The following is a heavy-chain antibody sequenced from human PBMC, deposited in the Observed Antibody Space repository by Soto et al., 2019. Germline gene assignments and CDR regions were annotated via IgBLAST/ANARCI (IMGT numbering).Heavy chain of an antibody. V-gene: IGHV3-15*01. CDR1: GFTFSNAW. D-gene: IGHD3-16*02. J-gene: IGHJ4*02. CDR2: IKSKTDGGTT. Sequence: GGSLRLSCAASGFTFSNAWMSWVRQAPGKGLEWVGRIKSKTDGGTTDYAAPVKGRFTISRDDSKNTLYLQMNSLKTEDTAVYYCTTDQDYIWGSYRYKPPPLDYWGQGTLVTVSS. CDR3: TTDQDYIWGSYRYKPPPLDY.